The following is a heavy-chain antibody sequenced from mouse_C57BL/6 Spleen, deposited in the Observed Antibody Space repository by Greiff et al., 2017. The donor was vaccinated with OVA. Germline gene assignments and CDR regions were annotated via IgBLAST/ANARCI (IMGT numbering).Heavy chain of an antibody. CDR2: ISSGSSTI. CDR3: ARDYGNYVDY. V-gene: IGHV5-17*01. J-gene: IGHJ2*01. Sequence: EVMLVESGGSLVKPGGSLKLSCAASGFTFSDYGMHWVRQAPEKGLEWVAYISSGSSTIYYADTVKGRFTISRDNAKNTLFLQMTSLRSEDTAMYYCARDYGNYVDYWGQGTTLTVSS. CDR1: GFTFSDYG. D-gene: IGHD2-1*01.